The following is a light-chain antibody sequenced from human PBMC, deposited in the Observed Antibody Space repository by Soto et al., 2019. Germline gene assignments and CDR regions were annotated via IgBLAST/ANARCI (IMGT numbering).Light chain of an antibody. CDR3: QQYGSSTLIS. Sequence: GPLSLSPGESATLSCRASQTSLITYLTWYQPKPGRAPRLLIFGASKRANGIPDRFSGSGSGRDFTLPIIGLEHAEFVVYYCQQYGSSTLISFGQGTRLEIK. CDR1: QTSLITY. CDR2: GAS. J-gene: IGKJ5*01. V-gene: IGKV3-20*01.